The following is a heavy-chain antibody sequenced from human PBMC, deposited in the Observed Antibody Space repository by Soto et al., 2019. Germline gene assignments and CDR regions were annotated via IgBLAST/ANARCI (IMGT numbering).Heavy chain of an antibody. D-gene: IGHD6-19*01. CDR2: INSDGSST. CDR3: AVPLYSSGWCFDY. J-gene: IGHJ4*02. V-gene: IGHV3-74*01. Sequence: GGSLRLSCAASGFTFSSYWMHWVRQAPGKGLVWVSRINSDGSSTTYADSVKGRFTISRDNAKNTLYLQMNSLRAEDTAVYYCAVPLYSSGWCFDYWGQGTLVTVS. CDR1: GFTFSSYW.